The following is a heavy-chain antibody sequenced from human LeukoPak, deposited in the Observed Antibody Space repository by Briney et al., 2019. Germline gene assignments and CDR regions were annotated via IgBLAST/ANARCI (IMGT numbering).Heavy chain of an antibody. CDR2: ISWNSGTI. J-gene: IGHJ4*02. V-gene: IGHV3-9*01. CDR1: GFTFDDYA. D-gene: IGHD6-19*01. Sequence: GRSLRLSCAASGFTFDDYAMHWVRQAPGKGLEWVSGISWNSGTIAYADSVKGRFTISRDNAKNSLYLQMNSLRAEDTAVYYCGRDSAAVGYWGQGTLVTVSS. CDR3: GRDSAAVGY.